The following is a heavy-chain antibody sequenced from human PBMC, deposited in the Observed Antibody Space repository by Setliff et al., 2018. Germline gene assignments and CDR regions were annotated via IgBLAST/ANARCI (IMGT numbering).Heavy chain of an antibody. Sequence: PSETLSLTCSVSGGSISSYHWSWIRQPPGKGLEWIGSTYSSGSTNYNPSLKSRVTISLDTSKNLFSLNLSSVTAADTAVYYCARVLGYNGYGNYYIYYFMDVWGKGTTVTVSS. J-gene: IGHJ6*03. CDR2: TYSSGST. D-gene: IGHD5-12*01. CDR3: ARVLGYNGYGNYYIYYFMDV. V-gene: IGHV4-4*08. CDR1: GGSISSYH.